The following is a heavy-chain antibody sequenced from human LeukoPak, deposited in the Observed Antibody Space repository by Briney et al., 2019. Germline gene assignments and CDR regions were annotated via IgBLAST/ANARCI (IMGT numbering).Heavy chain of an antibody. J-gene: IGHJ3*02. CDR1: GFTFSSYS. V-gene: IGHV3-21*01. Sequence: GGSLRLSCAASGFTFSSYSMNWVRQAPGKGLEWVSSISSSSSYIYYADSVKGRFTISRDNAKNSLYLQMNSLRAEDTAVYYCARDTTPNYYDSSWDDVFDIWGQGTMVTVSS. CDR2: ISSSSSYI. D-gene: IGHD3-22*01. CDR3: ARDTTPNYYDSSWDDVFDI.